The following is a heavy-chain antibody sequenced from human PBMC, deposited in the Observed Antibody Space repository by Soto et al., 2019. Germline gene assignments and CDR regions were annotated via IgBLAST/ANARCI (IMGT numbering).Heavy chain of an antibody. Sequence: QVQLVQSGAEVKKPGASVKVSCKASGYTFTSYGISWVRQAPGQGLEWMGWISAYNGNTNYAQKLQGRVTMTTDTPTCTASTELRRLRSADPAVYFWARDAPPEDYWAQATLFTFSS. J-gene: IGHJ4*02. V-gene: IGHV1-18*01. CDR3: ARDAPPEDY. CDR2: ISAYNGNT. CDR1: GYTFTSYG.